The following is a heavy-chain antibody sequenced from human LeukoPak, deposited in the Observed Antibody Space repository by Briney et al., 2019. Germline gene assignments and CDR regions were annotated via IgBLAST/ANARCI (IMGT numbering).Heavy chain of an antibody. J-gene: IGHJ5*02. CDR1: GGSISSYY. Sequence: SETLSLTCTVSGGSISSYYWSWLRQPPGKGLEWIGYIYYSGSTNYNPSLKSRVTISVDTSKNQFSLKLSSVTAADTAVYYCARVRVSQWLVQFWFDPWGQGTLVTVSS. CDR2: IYYSGST. CDR3: ARVRVSQWLVQFWFDP. V-gene: IGHV4-59*01. D-gene: IGHD6-19*01.